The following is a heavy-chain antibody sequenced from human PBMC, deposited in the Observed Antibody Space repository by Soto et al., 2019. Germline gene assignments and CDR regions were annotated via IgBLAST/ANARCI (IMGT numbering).Heavy chain of an antibody. D-gene: IGHD3-22*01. Sequence: SETLSLTCTVSGGSISSYYWSWIRQPPGKGLEWIGYIYHSGSTYYNPSLKSRVTISVDRSKNQLSLKLSSVTAADTAVYYCARGTHYDSSGYYYDYWGQGTLVTVSS. V-gene: IGHV4-59*12. J-gene: IGHJ4*02. CDR3: ARGTHYDSSGYYYDY. CDR2: IYHSGST. CDR1: GGSISSYY.